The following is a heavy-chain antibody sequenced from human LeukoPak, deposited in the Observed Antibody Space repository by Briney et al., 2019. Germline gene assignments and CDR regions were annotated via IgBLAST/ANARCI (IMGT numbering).Heavy chain of an antibody. J-gene: IGHJ4*02. CDR3: ARDLGAPAAILYYFDC. Sequence: SETLSLTCTVSGGSISSSNYYWGWIRQPPGKGLEWIGSIYYSGSTYYNPSLKSRVTISVDTSKNQFSLKLSSVTAADTAVYYCARDLGAPAAILYYFDCWGQGTLVTVSS. V-gene: IGHV4-39*07. CDR2: IYYSGST. D-gene: IGHD2-2*02. CDR1: GGSISSSNYY.